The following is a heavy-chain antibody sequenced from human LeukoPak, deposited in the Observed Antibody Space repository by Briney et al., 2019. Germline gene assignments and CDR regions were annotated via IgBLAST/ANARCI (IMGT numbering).Heavy chain of an antibody. Sequence: SETLSLTCTVSGGSISSSSYYWGWIRQPPGKGLEWIGYIYYSGSTYYNPSLKSRVTISVDTSKNQFSLKLSSVTAADTAVYYCARYSGVLFDYWGQGILVTVSS. V-gene: IGHV4-39*07. CDR1: GGSISSSSYY. CDR3: ARYSGVLFDY. J-gene: IGHJ4*02. CDR2: IYYSGST. D-gene: IGHD1-26*01.